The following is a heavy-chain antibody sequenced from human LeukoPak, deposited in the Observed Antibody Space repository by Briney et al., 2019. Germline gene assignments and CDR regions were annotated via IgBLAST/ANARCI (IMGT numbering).Heavy chain of an antibody. CDR1: GFTFSTYG. CDR3: ARDARLVAFDN. CDR2: ITGGGDTT. D-gene: IGHD5-12*01. J-gene: IGHJ4*02. Sequence: GASLRLSCAASGFTFSTYGMNWVRQAPAKGLKWVSGITGGGDTTFYADSVKGRFTISRDNPKNTLYLQMNSLRAEDTAVYYCARDARLVAFDNWGQGTLVTVSS. V-gene: IGHV3-23*01.